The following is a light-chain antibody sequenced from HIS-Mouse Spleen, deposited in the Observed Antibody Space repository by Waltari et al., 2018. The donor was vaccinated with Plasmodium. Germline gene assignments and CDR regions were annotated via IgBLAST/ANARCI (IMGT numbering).Light chain of an antibody. V-gene: IGKV3-15*01. Sequence: EIVMTQSPATLSVSPGDRATLSCRASQSVSSNLAWYQQKPGQAPRLLIHGASTRATGIPARFMGRGSGTEFTLTISSLQSEDFAVYCCQQYNNWSFTFGPGTKVDIK. CDR3: QQYNNWSFT. CDR2: GAS. J-gene: IGKJ3*01. CDR1: QSVSSN.